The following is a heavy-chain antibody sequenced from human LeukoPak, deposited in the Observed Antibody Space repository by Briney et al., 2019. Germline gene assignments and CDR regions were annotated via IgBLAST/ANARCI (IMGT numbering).Heavy chain of an antibody. CDR1: GGSFSGYY. V-gene: IGHV4-34*01. CDR2: INHSGSI. J-gene: IGHJ4*02. D-gene: IGHD6-19*01. CDR3: ACTSAVAGGFINY. Sequence: SETLSLTCAVYGGSFSGYYWSWIRQPPGKGLEWIGEINHSGSINYNPSLKSRVTISVDTSKNQFSLKLTSVTAADTAVYYCACTSAVAGGFINYWGQGTLVTVSS.